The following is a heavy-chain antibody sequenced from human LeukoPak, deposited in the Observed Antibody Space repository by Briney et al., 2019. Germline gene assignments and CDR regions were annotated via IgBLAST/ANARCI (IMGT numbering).Heavy chain of an antibody. Sequence: SETLSLTCAAYGGSFSGYYWGWIRQPPGKGLEWIGEINHSGSSNYNPSLKSRVTISVDTSKNHFSLQLSYVPRADTAVYYCARAGYSSSLMEGYFDYWGQGTLVTVSS. CDR3: ARAGYSSSLMEGYFDY. J-gene: IGHJ4*02. CDR2: INHSGSS. V-gene: IGHV4-34*01. CDR1: GGSFSGYY. D-gene: IGHD6-6*01.